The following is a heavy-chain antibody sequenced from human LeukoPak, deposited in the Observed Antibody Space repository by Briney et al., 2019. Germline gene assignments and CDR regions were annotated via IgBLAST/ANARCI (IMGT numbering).Heavy chain of an antibody. CDR1: GFTFSSYA. CDR2: ISNSGGST. Sequence: GGSLRLSCAASGFTFSSYAMSWVRQAPGKGLEWVSAISNSGGSTYYADSVKGRFTISRDNSKNTLYLQMNSLRAEDTAVYYCASTITDGVLEWLLYDYWGQGTLVTVSS. CDR3: ASTITDGVLEWLLYDY. V-gene: IGHV3-23*01. D-gene: IGHD3-3*01. J-gene: IGHJ4*02.